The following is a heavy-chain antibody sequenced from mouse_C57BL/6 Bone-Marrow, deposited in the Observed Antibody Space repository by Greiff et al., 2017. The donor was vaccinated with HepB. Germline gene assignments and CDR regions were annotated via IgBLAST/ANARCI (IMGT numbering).Heavy chain of an antibody. V-gene: IGHV5-4*01. CDR3: ARNGYYGSSYGY. CDR1: GFTFSSYA. D-gene: IGHD1-1*01. CDR2: ISDGGSYT. J-gene: IGHJ2*01. Sequence: EVQLVESGGGLVKPGGSLKLSCAASGFTFSSYAMSWVRQTPEKRLEWVATISDGGSYTYYPDNVKGRFTISRDNAKNNLYLQMSHLKSEDTAMYYCARNGYYGSSYGYWGQGTTLTVSS.